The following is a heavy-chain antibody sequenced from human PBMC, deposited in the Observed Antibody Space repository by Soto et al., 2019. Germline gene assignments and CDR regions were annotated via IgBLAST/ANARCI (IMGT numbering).Heavy chain of an antibody. V-gene: IGHV1-18*01. J-gene: IGHJ4*02. Sequence: ASVKVSCKASGGTFTSYDINWVRQATGQGLEWMGWINANSGNTNYAQKLQGRVTMTTDTSTSTAYMELRSLRSDDTAVYYCARDVYCTSGSCYPLFDFWGQGTLVTVSS. CDR2: INANSGNT. CDR3: ARDVYCTSGSCYPLFDF. D-gene: IGHD2-15*01. CDR1: GGTFTSYD.